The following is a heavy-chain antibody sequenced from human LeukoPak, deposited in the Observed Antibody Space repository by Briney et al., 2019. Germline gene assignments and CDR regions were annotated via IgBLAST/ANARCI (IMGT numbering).Heavy chain of an antibody. CDR3: ARDYYGSGSYNY. D-gene: IGHD3-10*01. V-gene: IGHV4-4*07. CDR2: IYTSGST. CDR1: GGSISSYY. Sequence: PSETLSLACTVSGGSISSYYWSWIRQPAGKGLEWIGRIYTSGSTNYNPSLKSRVTISVDKSKNQFSLKLSSVTAADTAVYYCARDYYGSGSYNYWGQGTLVTVSS. J-gene: IGHJ4*02.